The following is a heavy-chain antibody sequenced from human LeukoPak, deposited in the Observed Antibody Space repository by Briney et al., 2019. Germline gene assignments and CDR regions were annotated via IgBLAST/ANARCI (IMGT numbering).Heavy chain of an antibody. CDR1: GFTFSSYS. CDR3: ARALYGDPKEFDY. D-gene: IGHD4-17*01. CDR2: ISSSSSYI. Sequence: GGSLRLSCAASGFTFSSYSMNWVRQAPGEGLEWVSSISSSSSYIYYADSVKGRFTISRDNAKNSLYLQMNSLRAEDTAVYYCARALYGDPKEFDYWGQGTLVTVSS. J-gene: IGHJ4*02. V-gene: IGHV3-21*01.